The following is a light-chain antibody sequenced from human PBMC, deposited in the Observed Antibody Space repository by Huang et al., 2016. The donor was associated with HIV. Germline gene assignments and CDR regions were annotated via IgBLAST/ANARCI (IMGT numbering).Light chain of an antibody. CDR1: QIISNY. CDR2: DAS. J-gene: IGKJ4*01. Sequence: EIVLTQSPATLSLSPGERATLSCRASQIISNYLAWYQQKPGQAPRLLIYDASNRATGILARFSGSGSGTDFTLTISSLEPEDFAIYYCQQRSNWPPLTFGGGTKVEIK. CDR3: QQRSNWPPLT. V-gene: IGKV3-11*01.